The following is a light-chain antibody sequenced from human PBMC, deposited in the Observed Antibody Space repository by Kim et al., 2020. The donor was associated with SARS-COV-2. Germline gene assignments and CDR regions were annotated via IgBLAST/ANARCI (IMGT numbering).Light chain of an antibody. CDR2: NNN. J-gene: IGLJ2*01. CDR3: ATWHTSLSAVI. V-gene: IGLV1-51*01. Sequence: GQKVTISCSGSSSNIGNNYVSWYQQFPGTTPKLLIYNNNQRPSGIPDRFSGSKSGTSATLGITGLQTGDEADYYCATWHTSLSAVIFGGGTQLTVL. CDR1: SSNIGNNY.